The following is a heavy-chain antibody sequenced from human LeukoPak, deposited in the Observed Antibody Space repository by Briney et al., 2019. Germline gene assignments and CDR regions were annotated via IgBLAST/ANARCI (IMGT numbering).Heavy chain of an antibody. CDR2: INPSGGST. CDR1: GYTFTSYY. Sequence: ASVKVSCKASGYTFTSYYMHWVRQAPGQGLEWMGIINPSGGSTSYAQKFQGRVTMTRDMSTSTVYMELSSLRSEDTAVYYCARDVPAAIGGYYCYYMDVWGKGTTVTVSS. D-gene: IGHD2-2*01. V-gene: IGHV1-46*01. J-gene: IGHJ6*03. CDR3: ARDVPAAIGGYYCYYMDV.